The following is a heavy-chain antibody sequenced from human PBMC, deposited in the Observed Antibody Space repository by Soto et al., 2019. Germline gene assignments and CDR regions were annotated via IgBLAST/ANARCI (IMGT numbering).Heavy chain of an antibody. CDR1: GFTFSSYA. V-gene: IGHV3-23*01. J-gene: IGHJ4*02. Sequence: GGSLRLSCAASGFTFSSYAMSWVRQAPGKGLEWVSAISGSGGSTYYADSVKGRFTISRDNSKNTLYLQMNSLRAEDTAVYYCASYDSSGYYGYYFDYWGQGTLVTVSS. CDR3: ASYDSSGYYGYYFDY. CDR2: ISGSGGST. D-gene: IGHD3-22*01.